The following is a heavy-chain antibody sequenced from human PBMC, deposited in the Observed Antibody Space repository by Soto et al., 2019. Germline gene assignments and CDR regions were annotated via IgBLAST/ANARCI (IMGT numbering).Heavy chain of an antibody. J-gene: IGHJ6*02. CDR1: GGSISSYY. CDR2: IYYSGST. CDR3: ARGYSSSSSLYYYYYYGMDV. D-gene: IGHD6-13*01. Sequence: SSETLSLTCTVSGGSISSYYWSWIRQPPGKGLEWIGYIYYSGSTNYNPSLKSRVTISVDTSKNQFSLKLSSVTAADTAVYYCARGYSSSSSLYYYYYYGMDVWGQGTTVTVSS. V-gene: IGHV4-59*01.